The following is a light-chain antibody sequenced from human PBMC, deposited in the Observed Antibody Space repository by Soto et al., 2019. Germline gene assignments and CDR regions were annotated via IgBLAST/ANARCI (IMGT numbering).Light chain of an antibody. CDR3: QQYGGSPRT. V-gene: IGKV3-20*01. CDR2: DAS. CDR1: QSVSSY. Sequence: EIVMSQSPATLSLSPGERATLFCRASQSVSSYLAWYQQKPGQAPRLLIYDASNRATGIPDRFSGSGSGTDFTLTIARLEPEDFAVYYCQQYGGSPRTFGQGTRLEIK. J-gene: IGKJ5*01.